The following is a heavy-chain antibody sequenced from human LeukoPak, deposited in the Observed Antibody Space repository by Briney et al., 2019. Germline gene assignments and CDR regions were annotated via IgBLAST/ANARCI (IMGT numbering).Heavy chain of an antibody. Sequence: PSETLSLTCTVSGGSISSSSYYWGWIRQPPGKGLEWTGSIYYSGSTYYNPSLKSQVTISVDTSKNQFSLKLSSVTAADTAVYYCARLSGTTSRTYFDYWGQGTLVTVSS. J-gene: IGHJ4*02. V-gene: IGHV4-39*01. D-gene: IGHD1-1*01. CDR3: ARLSGTTSRTYFDY. CDR2: IYYSGST. CDR1: GGSISSSSYY.